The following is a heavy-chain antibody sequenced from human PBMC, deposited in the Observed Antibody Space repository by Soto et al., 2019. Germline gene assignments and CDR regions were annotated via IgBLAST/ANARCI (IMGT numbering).Heavy chain of an antibody. Sequence: ASVKVSRNVSGNTLTDLSMHCVLQAPRKQRERMGGFDPEDGETIYAQKFQGRVTMTEDTSTDTAYMELSSLRSEDTAVYYCATAPNYDILTGYYRKHHWFDPWGQGTLVTVSS. V-gene: IGHV1-24*01. CDR2: FDPEDGET. D-gene: IGHD3-9*01. CDR1: GNTLTDLS. J-gene: IGHJ5*02. CDR3: ATAPNYDILTGYYRKHHWFDP.